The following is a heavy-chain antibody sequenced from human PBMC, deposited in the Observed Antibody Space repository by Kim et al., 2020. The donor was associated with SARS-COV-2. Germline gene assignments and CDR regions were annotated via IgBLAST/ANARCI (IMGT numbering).Heavy chain of an antibody. CDR1: GGSISSGDYY. J-gene: IGHJ3*02. D-gene: IGHD1-1*01. V-gene: IGHV4-30-4*01. Sequence: SETLSLTCTVSGGSISSGDYYWSWIRQPPGKGLEWIGYIYYSGSTYYNPSLKSRVTISVDTSKNQFSLKLSSVTAADTAVYYCARGDPNWNQARDAFDIWGQGTMVTVSS. CDR3: ARGDPNWNQARDAFDI. CDR2: IYYSGST.